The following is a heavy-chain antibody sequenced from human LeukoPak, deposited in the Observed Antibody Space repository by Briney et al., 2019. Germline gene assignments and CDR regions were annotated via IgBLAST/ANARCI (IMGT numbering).Heavy chain of an antibody. CDR1: GGTFSSYA. J-gene: IGHJ4*02. CDR3: ARGLGSSGYYSYFDY. CDR2: IIPIFGTA. V-gene: IGHV1-69*05. D-gene: IGHD3-22*01. Sequence: ASVKVSCKASGGTFSSYAINWVRQAPGQGLEWMGGIIPIFGTANYAQKFQGRVTITTDESTSTASMELSSLRSEDTAVYYCARGLGSSGYYSYFDYWGQGTLVTVSS.